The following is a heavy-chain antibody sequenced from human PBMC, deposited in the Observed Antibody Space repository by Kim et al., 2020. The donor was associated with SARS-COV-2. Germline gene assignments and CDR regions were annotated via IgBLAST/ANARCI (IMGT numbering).Heavy chain of an antibody. CDR1: GDSIKTYY. V-gene: IGHV4-59*13. CDR2: IHHSGNT. J-gene: IGHJ3*02. Sequence: SETLSLTCSVSGDSIKTYYWRWLRQPPGKGLEWIGYIHHSGNTNSNPSLKSRVTISVDTAKNQLSLRLTSVTATDTAVYYCARGYFDNSGSSNPFDIWGQGTMVTVS. D-gene: IGHD3-22*01. CDR3: ARGYFDNSGSSNPFDI.